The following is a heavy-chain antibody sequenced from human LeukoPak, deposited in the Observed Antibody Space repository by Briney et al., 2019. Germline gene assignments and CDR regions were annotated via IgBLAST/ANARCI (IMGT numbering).Heavy chain of an antibody. CDR3: GRNDYCSSAYFY. Sequence: VGSLRLSSAPSVFTSTGYEMNAVRDAPGEGLESILYISSGASAIYYADTVKGRFTSSRDNAKISLYLQMNSLRAEDTAVYYCGRNDYCSSAYFYWGQGSLVTVSS. CDR1: VFTSTGYE. D-gene: IGHD6-6*01. J-gene: IGHJ4*02. V-gene: IGHV3-48*03. CDR2: ISSGASAI.